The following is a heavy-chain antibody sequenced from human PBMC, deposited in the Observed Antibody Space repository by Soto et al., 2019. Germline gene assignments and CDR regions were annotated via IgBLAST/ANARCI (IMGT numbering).Heavy chain of an antibody. V-gene: IGHV3-30*18. J-gene: IGHJ6*03. Sequence: PGGSLRLSCTASGFTFSDYDMHWVRQAPGKGLECVAVISYDGDTEYYADSVKGRFTISRDNSKNTLYLQMNSLRAEDTAVYYCAKGLGSGYYMDVWAKGTTVTVSS. CDR3: AKGLGSGYYMDV. D-gene: IGHD3-3*01. CDR1: GFTFSDYD. CDR2: ISYDGDTE.